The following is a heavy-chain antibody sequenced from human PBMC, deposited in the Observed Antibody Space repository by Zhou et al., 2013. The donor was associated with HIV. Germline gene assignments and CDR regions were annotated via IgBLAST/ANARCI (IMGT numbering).Heavy chain of an antibody. Sequence: QVQLVQSGAEVKKPGSSVKVSCKASGGTFSSYAISWVRQAPGQGLEWMGRIIPILHIANYGQKFQGRVTITADKSTSTAYMELRGLTSNDTGLYYCARALDGYNINGPPQWGQGTLVTVSS. J-gene: IGHJ4*02. CDR3: ARALDGYNINGPPQ. CDR2: IIPILHIA. CDR1: GGTFSSYA. V-gene: IGHV1-69*04. D-gene: IGHD1-1*01.